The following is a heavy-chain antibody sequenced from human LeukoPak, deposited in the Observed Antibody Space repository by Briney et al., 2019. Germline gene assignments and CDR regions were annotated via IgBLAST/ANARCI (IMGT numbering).Heavy chain of an antibody. CDR2: IYYSGST. CDR3: ARAWGSSGWFDP. Sequence: SETLSLTCIVSGGSISNYYWSWIRQPPGKRLEWIGYIYYSGSTNYNPSLKSRVTISLDTPKNQFSLKLSSVTAADTAVYYCARAWGSSGWFDPWGQGTLVTVSS. CDR1: GGSISNYY. V-gene: IGHV4-59*01. J-gene: IGHJ5*02. D-gene: IGHD6-6*01.